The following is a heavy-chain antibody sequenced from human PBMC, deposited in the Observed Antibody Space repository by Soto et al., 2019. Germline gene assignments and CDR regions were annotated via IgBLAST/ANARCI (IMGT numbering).Heavy chain of an antibody. CDR2: IYYSGST. Sequence: QVQLQESGPGLVKPSETLSLTCTVSGGSISSYYWSWIRQPPGKGLEWIGYIYYSGSTNYNPSLKRRLTISVDTSKNQFSLKLSSVTAADTAVYYCARRYGGNLDYWGQGTLVTVSS. D-gene: IGHD2-15*01. V-gene: IGHV4-59*08. J-gene: IGHJ4*02. CDR3: ARRYGGNLDY. CDR1: GGSISSYY.